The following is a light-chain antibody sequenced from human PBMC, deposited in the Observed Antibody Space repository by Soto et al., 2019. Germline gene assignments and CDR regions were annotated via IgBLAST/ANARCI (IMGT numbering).Light chain of an antibody. V-gene: IGKV1-5*01. CDR2: DAS. Sequence: DIHLTQSPSLLSASVGDRVTITCRASQGISQYVAWYQQKPGKAPKLLIYDASSLESGVPSRFSGSGSGTEFTLTISSLQPDDFATYYCQQYNSYSRTFGQGTKVEIK. CDR1: QGISQY. CDR3: QQYNSYSRT. J-gene: IGKJ1*01.